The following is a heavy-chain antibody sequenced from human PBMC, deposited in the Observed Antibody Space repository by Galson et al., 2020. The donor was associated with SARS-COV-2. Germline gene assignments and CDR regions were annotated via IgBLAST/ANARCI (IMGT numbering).Heavy chain of an antibody. Sequence: GASLKISCAASGFTFSKSNMNWVRQAPGKGLEWVSFITSSSTTYYADSVKGRFTIARDNAKNSLYLQMSGLRDDDTALYYCSIGLSSSWPFSDFWGQGALGTVSS. J-gene: IGHJ4*02. V-gene: IGHV3-48*02. D-gene: IGHD6-13*01. CDR2: ITSSSTT. CDR1: GFTFSKSN. CDR3: SIGLSSSWPFSDF.